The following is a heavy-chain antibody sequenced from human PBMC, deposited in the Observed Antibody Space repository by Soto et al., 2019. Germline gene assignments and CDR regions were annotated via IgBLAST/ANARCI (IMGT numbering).Heavy chain of an antibody. CDR3: ACVRVANCYDGLDA. CDR2: MNTNSGNT. Sequence: QVQLVQSGAEVKKPGASVKVSCKASGYTFTSYDINWVRQATGQGLEWMGWMNTNSGNTSYAQKLQGRVTMTTDTSISTAYMELRSLRSDDTAVYYCACVRVANCYDGLDAWGQGTTVTVSS. V-gene: IGHV1-8*02. D-gene: IGHD3-10*02. J-gene: IGHJ6*02. CDR1: GYTFTSYD.